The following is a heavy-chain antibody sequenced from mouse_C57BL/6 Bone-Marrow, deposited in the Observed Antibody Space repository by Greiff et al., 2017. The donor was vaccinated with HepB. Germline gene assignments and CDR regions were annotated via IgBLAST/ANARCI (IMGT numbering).Heavy chain of an antibody. CDR3: AFFYGNHGAY. CDR2: IDPSDSYT. V-gene: IGHV1-69*01. CDR1: GYTFTSYW. J-gene: IGHJ3*01. D-gene: IGHD2-1*01. Sequence: VQLQQPGAELVMPGASVKLSCKASGYTFTSYWMHWVKQRPGQGLEWIGEIDPSDSYTNYNQKLKGKSTLTVDKSSSPAYMQLSSLTAEDSAVYYCAFFYGNHGAYWGQGTLVTVSA.